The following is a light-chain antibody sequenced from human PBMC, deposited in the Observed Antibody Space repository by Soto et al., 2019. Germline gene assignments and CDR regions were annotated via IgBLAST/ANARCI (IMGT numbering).Light chain of an antibody. CDR3: QQRYNWPPLT. CDR2: GAS. CDR1: QTVYSY. Sequence: EIVLTQSPATLSLSPGERATLSCRASQTVYSYLAWYQQKSGQAPRLLFYGASNRATGIPARFSGSGSRTDFTLTISSLEPEDFAVYYCQQRYNWPPLTFGGGTTVEIK. J-gene: IGKJ4*01. V-gene: IGKV3-11*01.